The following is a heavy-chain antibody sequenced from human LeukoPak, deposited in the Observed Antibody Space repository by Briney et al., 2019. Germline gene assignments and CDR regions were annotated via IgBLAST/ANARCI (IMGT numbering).Heavy chain of an antibody. J-gene: IGHJ4*02. Sequence: PGGSLRLSCAASGFTFSSYWMHWVRQAPGKGLVWVSRINSDGSSTSYTDSVKGRFTISRDNAKNTLYLQMNSLRAEDTAVYYCASWGYSYDIDYWGQGTLVTVSS. D-gene: IGHD5-18*01. CDR3: ASWGYSYDIDY. V-gene: IGHV3-74*01. CDR2: INSDGSST. CDR1: GFTFSSYW.